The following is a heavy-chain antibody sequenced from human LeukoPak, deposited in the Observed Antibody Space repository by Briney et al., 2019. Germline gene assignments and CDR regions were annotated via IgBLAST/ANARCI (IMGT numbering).Heavy chain of an antibody. CDR3: ARLSQLLWFGELSLGFDP. CDR2: IYYSGST. CDR1: GGSISSYY. Sequence: SETLSLTCTVSGGSISSYYWSCIRQPPGKGLEGIGYIYYSGSTNYNPSLKSRVTISVDTSKNQFSLKLSSVTAADTAVYYCARLSQLLWFGELSLGFDPWGQGTLVTVSS. V-gene: IGHV4-59*08. D-gene: IGHD3-10*01. J-gene: IGHJ5*02.